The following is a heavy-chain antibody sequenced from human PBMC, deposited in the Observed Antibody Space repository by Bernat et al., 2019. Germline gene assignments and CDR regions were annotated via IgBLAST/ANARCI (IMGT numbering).Heavy chain of an antibody. D-gene: IGHD3-16*01. Sequence: QVQLVESGGGVVQPGRSLRLSCAASGFTFSSYGMHWVRQAPGKGLEWVAVISYDGSNKYYADSVKGRFTISRDNSKNTLYLQMNSLRAEDTAEYYCANGGSSWYNPWGQGTLVTVSS. V-gene: IGHV3-30*18. CDR3: ANGGSSWYNP. J-gene: IGHJ5*02. CDR2: ISYDGSNK. CDR1: GFTFSSYG.